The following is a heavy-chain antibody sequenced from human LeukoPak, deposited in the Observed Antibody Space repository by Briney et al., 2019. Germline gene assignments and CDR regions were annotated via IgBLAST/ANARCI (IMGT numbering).Heavy chain of an antibody. CDR3: ARGSPVGATTGLHS. CDR2: INPNSGGT. V-gene: IGHV1-2*02. Sequence: ASVKVSCKASGYTFTGYYMHWVRQAPGQGPEWMGWINPNSGGTNYAQKFQDRVTMTRDTSISTAYMELSRLRSDDTAVYSCARGSPVGATTGLHSWGQGTLVTVSS. CDR1: GYTFTGYY. D-gene: IGHD1-26*01. J-gene: IGHJ4*02.